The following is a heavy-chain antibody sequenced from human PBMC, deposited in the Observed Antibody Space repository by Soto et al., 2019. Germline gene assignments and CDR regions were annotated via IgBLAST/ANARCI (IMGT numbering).Heavy chain of an antibody. CDR3: ARNDFWSGYYAVYYYYGMDV. CDR1: GYTFTSYG. V-gene: IGHV1-18*01. J-gene: IGHJ6*02. Sequence: ASVKVSCKASGYTFTSYGISWVRQAPGQGLEWMGWISAYNGNTNYAQKLQGRVTMTTDTSTSTAYMELRSLRPDDTAVYYCARNDFWSGYYAVYYYYGMDVWGQGTTVTVSS. CDR2: ISAYNGNT. D-gene: IGHD3-3*01.